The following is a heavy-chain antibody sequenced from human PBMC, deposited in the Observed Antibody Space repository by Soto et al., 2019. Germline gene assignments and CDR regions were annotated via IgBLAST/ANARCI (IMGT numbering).Heavy chain of an antibody. J-gene: IGHJ4*02. Sequence: GSLRLSCAASGFTFSSYSMNWVRQAPGKGLEWVSYISSSSSTIYYADSVKGRFTISRDNAKNSLYLQMNSLRAEDTAVYYCARDRGSLFDYWGQGTLVTVSS. CDR3: ARDRGSLFDY. D-gene: IGHD5-12*01. V-gene: IGHV3-48*01. CDR1: GFTFSSYS. CDR2: ISSSSSTI.